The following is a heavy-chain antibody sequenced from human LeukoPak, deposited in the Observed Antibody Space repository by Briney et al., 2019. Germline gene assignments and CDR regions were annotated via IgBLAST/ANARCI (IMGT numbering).Heavy chain of an antibody. Sequence: PGGSLRLSCAASGFTVSSNYMSWVRQAPGKGLEWVSVIYSGGSTYYADSVKGRFTISRDNSKNTLYLQMNSLRAEDTAVYYCARVPYGDFLFDYWGQGTLVTVSS. CDR1: GFTVSSNY. D-gene: IGHD4-17*01. V-gene: IGHV3-66*01. CDR2: IYSGGST. CDR3: ARVPYGDFLFDY. J-gene: IGHJ4*02.